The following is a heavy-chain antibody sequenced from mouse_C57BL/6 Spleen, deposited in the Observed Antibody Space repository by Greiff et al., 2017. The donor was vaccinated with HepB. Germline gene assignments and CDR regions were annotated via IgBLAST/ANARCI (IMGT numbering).Heavy chain of an antibody. CDR3: VRQGGVHWYFDV. CDR2: IRSKSNNYAT. V-gene: IGHV10-1*01. CDR1: GFSFNTYA. Sequence: EVKVVESGGGLVQPKGSLKLSCAASGFSFNTYAMNWVRQAPGKGLEWVARIRSKSNNYATYYADSVKDRFTISRDDSESMLYLQMNNLTTEDTAMYYCVRQGGVHWYFDVWGTGTTVTVSS. J-gene: IGHJ1*03.